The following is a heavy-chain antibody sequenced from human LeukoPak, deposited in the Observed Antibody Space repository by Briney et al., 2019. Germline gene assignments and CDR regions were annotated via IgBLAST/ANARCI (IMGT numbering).Heavy chain of an antibody. CDR3: ARANSYNWNYSWFDP. J-gene: IGHJ5*02. D-gene: IGHD1-7*01. Sequence: ETLSLTCTVSGGSISSYYWSWIRQPPGKGLEGIGYIYYSGSTNYNPSLKSRVTISVDTSKNQFSLKLSSVTAADTAVYYCARANSYNWNYSWFDPWGQGTLVTVSS. CDR1: GGSISSYY. V-gene: IGHV4-59*01. CDR2: IYYSGST.